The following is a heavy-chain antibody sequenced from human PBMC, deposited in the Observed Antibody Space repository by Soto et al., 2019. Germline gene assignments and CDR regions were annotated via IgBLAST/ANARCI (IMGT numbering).Heavy chain of an antibody. CDR1: GFTFSSYS. J-gene: IGHJ3*02. V-gene: IGHV3-48*01. D-gene: IGHD3-3*01. CDR3: ARDRGFLEWLSDAFDI. Sequence: AGGSLRLSCAASGFTFSSYSMNWVRQAPGKGLEWVSYISSSSSTIYYADSVKGRFTISRDNAKNSLYLQMNSLRAEDTAVYYCARDRGFLEWLSDAFDIWGQGTMVTVSS. CDR2: ISSSSSTI.